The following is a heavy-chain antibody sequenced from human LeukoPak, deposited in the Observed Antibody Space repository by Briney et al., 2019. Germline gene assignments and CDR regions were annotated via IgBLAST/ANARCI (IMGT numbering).Heavy chain of an antibody. Sequence: GGSLRLSCAASGLTFSSYGMHWVRQASGKGLEWVALIWYDGSNKYYADSVKGRFTISRDNSKNTLYQQMNSLRAEDTAVYYCAKGSREGYNLDYWGQGTLVTVSS. D-gene: IGHD5-24*01. V-gene: IGHV3-33*06. CDR1: GLTFSSYG. CDR2: IWYDGSNK. J-gene: IGHJ4*02. CDR3: AKGSREGYNLDY.